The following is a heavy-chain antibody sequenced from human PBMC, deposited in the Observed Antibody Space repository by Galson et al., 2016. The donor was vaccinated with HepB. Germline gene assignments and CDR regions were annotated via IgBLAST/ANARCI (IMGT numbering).Heavy chain of an antibody. Sequence: SLRLSCAVSGFTVRSNIMSWVRQAPGKGLEWVAVIYSGGDKSYAGSVGGRFSIFRDNSKNTLYLQMNALRVEDTARYYCAKGGTLLRGASAGIFDYWGQGTLVSASS. D-gene: IGHD3-10*01. CDR1: GFTVRSNI. CDR3: AKGGTLLRGASAGIFDY. CDR2: IYSGGDK. V-gene: IGHV3-53*01. J-gene: IGHJ4*02.